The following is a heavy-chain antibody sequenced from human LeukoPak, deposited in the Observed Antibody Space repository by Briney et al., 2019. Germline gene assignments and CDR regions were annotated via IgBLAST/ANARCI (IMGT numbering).Heavy chain of an antibody. V-gene: IGHV4-39*07. J-gene: IGHJ4*02. Sequence: SETLSLTCTVSGGSISSSSYYWGWIRQPPGKGLEWIGSIYYSGSTYYNPSLKSRVTISVDTSKNQFSLRLSSVTAADTAVYYCARTGKEDYWGQGTLVTVSS. CDR3: ARTGKEDY. CDR2: IYYSGST. CDR1: GGSISSSSYY. D-gene: IGHD1-1*01.